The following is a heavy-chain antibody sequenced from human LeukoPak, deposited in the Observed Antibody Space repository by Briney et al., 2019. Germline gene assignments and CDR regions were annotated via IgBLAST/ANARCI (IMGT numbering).Heavy chain of an antibody. CDR1: GGSLSSSSYY. CDR2: IYYSGST. D-gene: IGHD4-11*01. CDR3: AREGGLNDYQFTYYFDY. Sequence: SETLSLTCTVSGGSLSSSSYYWGWIRQPPGKGLEWIGSIYYSGSTYYNPSLKSRVTISVDTSKNQFSLKLSSVTAADTAVYYCAREGGLNDYQFTYYFDYWGQGTLVTVSS. J-gene: IGHJ4*02. V-gene: IGHV4-39*07.